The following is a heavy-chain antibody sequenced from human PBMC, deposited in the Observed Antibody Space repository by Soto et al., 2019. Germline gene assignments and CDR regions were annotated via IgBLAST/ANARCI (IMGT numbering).Heavy chain of an antibody. D-gene: IGHD3-10*01. J-gene: IGHJ5*02. CDR2: IIPIFGTA. V-gene: IGHV1-69*01. CDR1: GGTFSSYA. Sequence: QVQLVQSGAEVKKPGSSVKVSCKASGGTFSSYAISWVRQAPGXXXEWXGGIIPIFGTANYAQKFQGRVTITADESTSTAYMELSSXXXXXTAVYYCAXXXXXXXXXXXXXRGYNWFDPWGQGTLVTVSS. CDR3: AXXXXXXXXXXXXXRGYNWFDP.